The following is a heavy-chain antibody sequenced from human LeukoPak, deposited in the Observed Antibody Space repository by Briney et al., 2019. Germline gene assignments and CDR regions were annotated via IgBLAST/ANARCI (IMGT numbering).Heavy chain of an antibody. CDR1: GFTFSSYS. Sequence: GGSLRLSCAASGFTFSSYSINWVRQAPGKGLEWVSCISSTSSFIYYADSVKGRFTVSRDNAKNSLYLQMNSLRAEDTAVYYCARDPRWEPNAGDYWGQGTLVTVSS. D-gene: IGHD1-26*01. J-gene: IGHJ4*02. CDR3: ARDPRWEPNAGDY. CDR2: ISSTSSFI. V-gene: IGHV3-21*01.